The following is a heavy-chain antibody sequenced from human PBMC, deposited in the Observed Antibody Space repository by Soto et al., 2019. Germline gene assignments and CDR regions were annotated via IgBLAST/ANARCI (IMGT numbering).Heavy chain of an antibody. D-gene: IGHD6-13*01. CDR2: ISAYNGNT. V-gene: IGHV1-18*01. J-gene: IGHJ5*02. Sequence: GASVKVSCKASGYTFTSYGISWARQAPGQGLEWMGWISAYNGNTNYAQKLQGRVTMTTDTSTSTAYMELRSLRSDDTAVYYCARFIVAAAGTVWFDPWGQGTLVTVS. CDR1: GYTFTSYG. CDR3: ARFIVAAAGTVWFDP.